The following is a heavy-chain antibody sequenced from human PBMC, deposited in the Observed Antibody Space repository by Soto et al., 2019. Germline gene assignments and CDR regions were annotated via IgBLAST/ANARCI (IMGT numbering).Heavy chain of an antibody. Sequence: GASVKVSCKASGYTFTGYYMHRVRQAPGQGLEWMGWINPNSGGTNYAQKFQGRVTMTRDTSISTAYMELSRLRSADTAVYYCARGVVGLSYGMDVWGQGTTVTVSS. D-gene: IGHD2-15*01. CDR2: INPNSGGT. J-gene: IGHJ6*02. V-gene: IGHV1-2*02. CDR1: GYTFTGYY. CDR3: ARGVVGLSYGMDV.